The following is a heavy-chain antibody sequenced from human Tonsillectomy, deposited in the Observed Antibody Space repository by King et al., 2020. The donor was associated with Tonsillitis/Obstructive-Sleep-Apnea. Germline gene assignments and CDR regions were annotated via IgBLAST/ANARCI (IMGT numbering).Heavy chain of an antibody. J-gene: IGHJ2*01. CDR1: GFTFSSYW. CDR3: ARDRGIAVAGDWYFDL. D-gene: IGHD6-19*01. Sequence: DVQLVESGGGLVQPGGSLRLSCAASGFTFSSYWMHWVRQAPGKGLVWVSRINSDGSSTSYADSVKGRFTISIDNAKNTLYLQMNSLRAEDTAVYYCARDRGIAVAGDWYFDLWGRGTLVTVSS. V-gene: IGHV3-74*01. CDR2: INSDGSST.